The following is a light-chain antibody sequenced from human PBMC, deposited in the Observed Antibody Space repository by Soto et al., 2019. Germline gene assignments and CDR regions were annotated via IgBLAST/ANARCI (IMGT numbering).Light chain of an antibody. CDR2: GAS. Sequence: EIMMTQSPATLSLSPGERAPLSFRASQYVSSNLAWYQQKPGETPRLLIYGASTRATGIPARCSGSGSGTEFTLTISLQSEDFAVYFCQQYNNWPITFGQGTRLEIK. V-gene: IGKV3-15*01. CDR1: QYVSSN. CDR3: QQYNNWPIT. J-gene: IGKJ5*01.